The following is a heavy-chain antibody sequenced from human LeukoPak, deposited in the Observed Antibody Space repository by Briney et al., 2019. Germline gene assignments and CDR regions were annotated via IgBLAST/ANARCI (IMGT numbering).Heavy chain of an antibody. CDR1: GGSISSSSYY. J-gene: IGHJ3*02. D-gene: IGHD2-2*01. CDR3: ASHSSGHCTSTSCNRAFDI. V-gene: IGHV4-39*01. CDR2: IYYSGST. Sequence: SETLSLTCTVSGGSISSSSYYWVWIRQPPGKGLEWIGSIYYSGSTYYNPSLKSRVTISVDTSKNQFSLKLSSVTAADTAVYYCASHSSGHCTSTSCNRAFDIWGQGTMVTVSS.